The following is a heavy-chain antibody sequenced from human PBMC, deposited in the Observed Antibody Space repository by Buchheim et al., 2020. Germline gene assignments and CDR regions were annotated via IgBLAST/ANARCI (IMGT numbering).Heavy chain of an antibody. Sequence: EVQLVESGGGLVQPGGSLRLSCAASGFTVSSNYMSWVRQAPGKGLEWVSVIYSGGSTYYADSVKGRFTISRDNSKNTLDLQMNSLRAEDTAVYYCARDLGGDYGDWFDPWGQGTL. CDR3: ARDLGGDYGDWFDP. CDR1: GFTVSSNY. D-gene: IGHD4-17*01. V-gene: IGHV3-66*01. J-gene: IGHJ5*02. CDR2: IYSGGST.